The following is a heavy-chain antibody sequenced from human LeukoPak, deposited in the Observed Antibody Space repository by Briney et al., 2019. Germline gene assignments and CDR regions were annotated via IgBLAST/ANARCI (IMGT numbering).Heavy chain of an antibody. Sequence: GRSLRLSCAASGFTFSSYAMHWVRQAPGKGLEWVAVISYDGSNKYYADSVKGRFTISRDNSKNTLYLQMNSLRAEDTAVYYCAREWDCSSTSCLRFGDYYYGMDVWGQGTTVTVSS. CDR3: AREWDCSSTSCLRFGDYYYGMDV. V-gene: IGHV3-30-3*01. CDR1: GFTFSSYA. J-gene: IGHJ6*02. D-gene: IGHD2-2*01. CDR2: ISYDGSNK.